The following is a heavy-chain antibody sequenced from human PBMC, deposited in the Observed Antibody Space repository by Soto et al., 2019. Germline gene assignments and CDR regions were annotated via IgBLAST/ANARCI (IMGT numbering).Heavy chain of an antibody. CDR2: IIPIFGTA. CDR3: ARGPYCGGDCYSYFDY. Sequence: SVKVSCKASGGTFSSYAISWVRQAPGQGLEWMGGIIPIFGTANYAQKFQGRVTITADESTSTAYMELSSLRSEDTAVYYCARGPYCGGDCYSYFDYWRQRTLVTVSS. V-gene: IGHV1-69*13. D-gene: IGHD2-21*02. CDR1: GGTFSSYA. J-gene: IGHJ4*02.